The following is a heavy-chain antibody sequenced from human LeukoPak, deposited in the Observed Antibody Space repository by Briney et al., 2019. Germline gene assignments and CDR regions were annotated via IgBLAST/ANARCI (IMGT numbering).Heavy chain of an antibody. Sequence: GGSLRLSCAASGFTFSSYSMNWVRQAPGKGLEWVSSISSSSSYIYYADSVKGRFTISRDNAKNSLYLQMNSLRAEDTAVYYCATSSLPMVRGVRPYYYGMDVWGQGTTVTVSS. V-gene: IGHV3-21*01. D-gene: IGHD3-10*01. CDR3: ATSSLPMVRGVRPYYYGMDV. J-gene: IGHJ6*02. CDR1: GFTFSSYS. CDR2: ISSSSSYI.